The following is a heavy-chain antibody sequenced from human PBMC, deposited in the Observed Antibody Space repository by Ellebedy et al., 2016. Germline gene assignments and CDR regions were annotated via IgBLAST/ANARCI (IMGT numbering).Heavy chain of an antibody. V-gene: IGHV1-69*13. CDR1: GGTFSSYA. CDR3: ARGLQFAVDAFDI. Sequence: SVKVSCXASGGTFSSYAISWVRQAPGQGLEWMGGIIPIFGTANYAQKFQGRVTITADESTSTAYMELSSLRSEDTAVYYCARGLQFAVDAFDIWGQGTMVTVSS. D-gene: IGHD4-11*01. J-gene: IGHJ3*02. CDR2: IIPIFGTA.